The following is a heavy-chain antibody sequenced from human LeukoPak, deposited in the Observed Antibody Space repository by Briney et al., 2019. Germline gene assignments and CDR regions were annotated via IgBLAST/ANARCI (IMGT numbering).Heavy chain of an antibody. D-gene: IGHD3-22*01. CDR2: ISSSSSYI. V-gene: IGHV3-21*01. CDR3: ARRTIWYYDSSGHIDY. Sequence: PGGSLRLSCAASGFTFSSYSMNWVRQAPGKGLEWVSSISSSSSYIYYADSVKGRFTISRDNAKNSLYLQMNSLRAEDAAVYYCARRTIWYYDSSGHIDYWGQGTLVTVSS. J-gene: IGHJ4*02. CDR1: GFTFSSYS.